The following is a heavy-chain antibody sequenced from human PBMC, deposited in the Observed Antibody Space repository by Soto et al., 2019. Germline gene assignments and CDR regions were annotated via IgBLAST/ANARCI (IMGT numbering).Heavy chain of an antibody. D-gene: IGHD3-3*01. Sequence: KTSETLSLTCTVSGDSINSGAYYWTWIRQHPGKGLEWIGCIYTDGGTDYSPSLKNRVTISMDTSKNQFSLRLTSVTAADTATYFCARGLTEWSNDSWGHGTLVTVSS. J-gene: IGHJ5*01. CDR1: GDSINSGAYY. V-gene: IGHV4-31*03. CDR3: ARGLTEWSNDS. CDR2: IYTDGGT.